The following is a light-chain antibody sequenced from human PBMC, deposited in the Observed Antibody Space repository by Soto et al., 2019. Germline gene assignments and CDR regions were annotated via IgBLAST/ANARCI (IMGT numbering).Light chain of an antibody. CDR3: GSYAGSYTLL. Sequence: QSALTQPRSVSGSPGQSVTISCTGTSSDVGAYNYVSWFQQHPGKDPKLMMSDVSKRPSGVPDRFSGSKSGTTASLTISGLQAEDEADYYCGSYAGSYTLLFGGGTKLTVL. V-gene: IGLV2-11*01. CDR2: DVS. CDR1: SSDVGAYNY. J-gene: IGLJ2*01.